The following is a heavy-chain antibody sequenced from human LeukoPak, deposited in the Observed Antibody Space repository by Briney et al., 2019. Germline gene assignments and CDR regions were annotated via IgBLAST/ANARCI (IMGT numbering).Heavy chain of an antibody. D-gene: IGHD3-10*01. J-gene: IGHJ4*02. V-gene: IGHV3-30*18. CDR1: GFTFSSYG. CDR2: ISYDGSNK. CDR3: AKWGVAFGELSRGFDY. Sequence: GGSLRLSCAASGFTFSSYGMPWVRQAPGKGLEWVAVISYDGSNKYYADSVKGRFTISRDNSKNTLYLQMNSLRAEDTAVYYCAKWGVAFGELSRGFDYWGQGTLVTVSS.